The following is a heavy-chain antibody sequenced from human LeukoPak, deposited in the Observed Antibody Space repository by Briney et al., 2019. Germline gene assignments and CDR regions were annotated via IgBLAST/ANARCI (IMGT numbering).Heavy chain of an antibody. J-gene: IGHJ4*02. CDR1: GFTFDDYA. Sequence: GGSLRLSCAASGFTFDDYAMHWVRQASGKGLEWVSGISWNSGSIGYADSVKGRFTISRDNAKNSLYLQMNSLRAEDTALYYCAKGQSYYDSSGYTPGVDYWGQGTLVTVSS. CDR3: AKGQSYYDSSGYTPGVDY. CDR2: ISWNSGSI. D-gene: IGHD3-22*01. V-gene: IGHV3-9*01.